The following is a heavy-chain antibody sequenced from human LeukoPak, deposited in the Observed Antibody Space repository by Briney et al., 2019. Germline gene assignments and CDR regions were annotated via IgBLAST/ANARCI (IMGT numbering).Heavy chain of an antibody. V-gene: IGHV4-59*01. Sequence: SETLSLTCTVSGGSISNYYWSWIRQPPGKGLEWIGYIYYSGSTNYNPSLKSRVTISVDTSKNQFSLKLSSVTAADTAVYYCARVGDYYYYYMDVWGKGTTVTISS. D-gene: IGHD1-26*01. J-gene: IGHJ6*03. CDR1: GGSISNYY. CDR3: ARVGDYYYYYMDV. CDR2: IYYSGST.